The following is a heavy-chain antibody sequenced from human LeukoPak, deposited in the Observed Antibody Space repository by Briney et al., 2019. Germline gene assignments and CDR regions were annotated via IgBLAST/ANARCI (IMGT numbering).Heavy chain of an antibody. CDR2: ITHNGYT. Sequence: SETLSLTCAVYGGSFSGYYRGWIRQPPGKGLQWIGEITHNGYTNYNPALKSRVTISIDTSKNEFSLKVSSVTAADMAIYYCAASGGPINWFDPWGQGTLVTVSS. J-gene: IGHJ5*02. D-gene: IGHD3-10*01. CDR3: AASGGPINWFDP. V-gene: IGHV4-34*01. CDR1: GGSFSGYY.